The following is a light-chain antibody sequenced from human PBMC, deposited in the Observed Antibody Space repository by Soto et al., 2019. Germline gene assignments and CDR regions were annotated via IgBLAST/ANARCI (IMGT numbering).Light chain of an antibody. Sequence: EIVLTQSPGTLSLSPGERATLSCRASQSVSSSCLAWYQQKPGQAPRLLIHGASTRATGIPDRFSDSGSGTDFTLTVSRLEPEDFAVYYCQQYGSPLTFGQGTRLEIK. V-gene: IGKV3-20*01. CDR1: QSVSSSC. J-gene: IGKJ5*01. CDR2: GAS. CDR3: QQYGSPLT.